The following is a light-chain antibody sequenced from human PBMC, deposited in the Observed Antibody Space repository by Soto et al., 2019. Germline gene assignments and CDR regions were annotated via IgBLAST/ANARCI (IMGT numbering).Light chain of an antibody. Sequence: QSALTQPASVSGSPGQSITISCTGTSSDVGGYNYVSWYQQHPGKAPKLMIYDVSNRPSGVSNRFSGSKSGNTASLTISGLQAEDEADYYCSSYTCSSTPYVFGTGTQLTVL. J-gene: IGLJ1*01. CDR2: DVS. CDR1: SSDVGGYNY. CDR3: SSYTCSSTPYV. V-gene: IGLV2-14*01.